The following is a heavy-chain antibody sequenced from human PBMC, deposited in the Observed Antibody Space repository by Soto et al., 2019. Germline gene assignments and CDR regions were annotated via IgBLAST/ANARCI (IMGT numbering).Heavy chain of an antibody. CDR3: AKESVIAAAGRYEYYYYYGMDV. CDR1: GFTFSFYN. J-gene: IGHJ6*02. D-gene: IGHD6-13*01. V-gene: IGHV3-21*01. CDR2: ITSTGDYI. Sequence: ESGGGLVKPGGSLRLSCAASGFTFSFYNMSWVRQAPGKGLEWVSSITSTGDYIFYADSVKGRFTISRDNAKNSLYLQMNSLRADDTGVYYCAKESVIAAAGRYEYYYYYGMDVWGQGTTVTVSS.